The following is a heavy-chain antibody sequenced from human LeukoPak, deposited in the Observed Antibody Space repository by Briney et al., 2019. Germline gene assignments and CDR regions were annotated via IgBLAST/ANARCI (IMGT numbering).Heavy chain of an antibody. Sequence: PSETLSLTCIVSGGSISSYYWSWIRQPPGKGLEWIGHIYYSGSTNYNPSLKSRVTISADTSKNQFSLKLSSVTAADTAVYYCAIGYSYGFDYWGQGTLVTVSS. CDR1: GGSISSYY. V-gene: IGHV4-59*01. CDR3: AIGYSYGFDY. D-gene: IGHD5-18*01. J-gene: IGHJ4*02. CDR2: IYYSGST.